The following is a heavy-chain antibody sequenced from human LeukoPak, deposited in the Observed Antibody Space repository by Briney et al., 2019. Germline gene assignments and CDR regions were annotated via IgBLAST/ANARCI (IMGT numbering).Heavy chain of an antibody. CDR2: ISGSGGST. V-gene: IGHV3-23*01. D-gene: IGHD6-13*01. J-gene: IGHJ4*02. CDR3: ARWQQLIHYFDY. CDR1: GFTFSSYA. Sequence: PGGSLRLSCAASGFTFSSYAMSWVRQAPGKGLEWVSAISGSGGSTYYADSVKGRFTISRDNSKNTLYLQMNSLRAEDTAVYYCARWQQLIHYFDYWGQGTLVTVSS.